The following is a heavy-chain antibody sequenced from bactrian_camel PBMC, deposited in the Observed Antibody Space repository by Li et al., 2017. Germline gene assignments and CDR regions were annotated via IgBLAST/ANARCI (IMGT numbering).Heavy chain of an antibody. CDR2: IYMIGGST. J-gene: IGHJ4*01. Sequence: HVQLVESGGGSVQAGGSLRLSCVGSGYTYGTYCRAWFRQAPGKEREGVAMIYMIGGSTYYVDSVEGRFTISRDNAKNTVYLEMNNLKSEDTGLYYCTAGTCYSGPWCYEDKGRGRGTQVTVS. D-gene: IGHD7*01. CDR3: TAGTCYSGPWCYEDKG. V-gene: IGHV3S1*01. CDR1: GYTYGTYC.